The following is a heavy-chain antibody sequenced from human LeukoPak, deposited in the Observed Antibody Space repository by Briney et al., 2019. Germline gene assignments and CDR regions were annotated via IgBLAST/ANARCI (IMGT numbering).Heavy chain of an antibody. Sequence: SETLSLTCTVSGYSISSGYYWGWIRQSPGKGLEWIGSIYHSGSTNYNPSLKSRVTMSVDTSKNQFSLKLSSVTAADTAVYYCARSGTYQHSSSYDYWGQGTLVTVSS. D-gene: IGHD6-13*01. CDR2: IYHSGST. CDR3: ARSGTYQHSSSYDY. V-gene: IGHV4-38-2*02. J-gene: IGHJ4*02. CDR1: GYSISSGYY.